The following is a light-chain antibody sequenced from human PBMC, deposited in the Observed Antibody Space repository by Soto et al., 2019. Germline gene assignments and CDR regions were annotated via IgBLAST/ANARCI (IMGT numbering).Light chain of an antibody. CDR3: QQYNSYPLT. J-gene: IGKJ4*01. CDR1: QSINSW. Sequence: DIQMTQSPSALSASVGDRVTITCRASQSINSWLAWYQQKSGKAPKLLIYKASSLESGVPSRFSGSGSGTEFTLIISSLQPDDFATYYRQQYNSYPLTFGGGTKVEIK. V-gene: IGKV1-5*03. CDR2: KAS.